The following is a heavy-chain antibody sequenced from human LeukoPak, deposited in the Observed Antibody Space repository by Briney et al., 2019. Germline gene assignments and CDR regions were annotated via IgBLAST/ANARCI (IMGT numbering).Heavy chain of an antibody. CDR3: AALHYYGSGRWFDP. CDR2: IYHSGST. V-gene: IGHV4-38-2*02. Sequence: PSETLSLTCTVSGYSISSGYYWGWIRQPPGKGLEWIGSIYHSGSTYYNPSLKSRVTISVDTSKNQFSLKLSSVTAADTAVYYCAALHYYGSGRWFDPWGQGTLVTVSS. D-gene: IGHD3-10*01. CDR1: GYSISSGYY. J-gene: IGHJ5*02.